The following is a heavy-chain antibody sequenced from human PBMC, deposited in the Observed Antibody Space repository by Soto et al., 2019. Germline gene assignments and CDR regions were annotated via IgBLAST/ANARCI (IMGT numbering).Heavy chain of an antibody. J-gene: IGHJ6*02. Sequence: TLSLTCTVSGGSISSGGYYWSWIRQYPGKGLEWIGYIYYSGSTYFSPSLKSRVTISLDTSKSQFSLKLSSVTDADSAVYYCARGGYYFSYGMDVWGQGTTVTVSS. V-gene: IGHV4-31*02. CDR3: ARGGYYFSYGMDV. D-gene: IGHD3-10*01. CDR2: IYYSGST. CDR1: GGSISSGGYY.